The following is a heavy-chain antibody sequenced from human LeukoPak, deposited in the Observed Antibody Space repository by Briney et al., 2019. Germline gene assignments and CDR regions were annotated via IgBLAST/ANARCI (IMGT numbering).Heavy chain of an antibody. V-gene: IGHV4-38-2*01. CDR2: IYHSGST. J-gene: IGHJ4*02. CDR1: GYSISSGYY. CDR3: ARIGYSSSYPFFDY. D-gene: IGHD6-13*01. Sequence: PSETLSLTCAVSGYSISSGYYGGWIRQPPGKGLEWIGSIYHSGSTYYNPSLKSRVTISVDTSKNQFSLKLSSVTAADTAVYYCARIGYSSSYPFFDYWGQGTLVTVSS.